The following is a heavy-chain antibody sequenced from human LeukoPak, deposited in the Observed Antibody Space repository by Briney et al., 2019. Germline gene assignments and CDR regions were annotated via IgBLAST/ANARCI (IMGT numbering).Heavy chain of an antibody. CDR2: IYHSGST. CDR3: ARNYDFWSGYYTAPVYYYYYMDV. CDR1: GYSISSGYH. D-gene: IGHD3-3*01. J-gene: IGHJ6*03. V-gene: IGHV4-38-2*01. Sequence: PSETLSLTCAVSGYSISSGYHWGWIRQPPGKGLEWIGSIYHSGSTYYNPSLKSRVTISVDTSKSQFSLKLSSVTAADTAVYYCARNYDFWSGYYTAPVYYYYYMDVWGKGTTVTVSS.